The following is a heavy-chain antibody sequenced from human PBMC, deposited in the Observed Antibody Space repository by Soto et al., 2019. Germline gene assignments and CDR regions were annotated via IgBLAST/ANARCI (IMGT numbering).Heavy chain of an antibody. CDR1: GFTFSSYA. CDR2: ISGSGGST. D-gene: IGHD5-18*01. Sequence: GGSLRLSCAASGFTFSSYAMSWVRQAPGKGLEWVSAISGSGGSTYYADSVKGRFTISRDNSKNTLYLQMNSLRAEDTAVYYCAKDHPMIQLWFDAFDIWGQGTMVTVSS. CDR3: AKDHPMIQLWFDAFDI. J-gene: IGHJ3*02. V-gene: IGHV3-23*01.